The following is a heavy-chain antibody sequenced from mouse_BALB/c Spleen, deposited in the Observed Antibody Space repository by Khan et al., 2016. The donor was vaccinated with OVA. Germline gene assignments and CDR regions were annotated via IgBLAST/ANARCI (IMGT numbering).Heavy chain of an antibody. CDR3: AREGAYYRSDGWFAY. D-gene: IGHD2-14*01. Sequence: KNGAELARPGASVQMSCKTSGYTFTTYTMHWVKQRPGQGLEWIGYIIPSSDYTNYNQKFKDKATLTADKSSSTAYMHLSSLTSEDSAVYYCAREGAYYRSDGWFAYWGQGTLVTVSA. CDR2: IIPSSDYT. V-gene: IGHV1-4*01. J-gene: IGHJ3*01. CDR1: GYTFTTYT.